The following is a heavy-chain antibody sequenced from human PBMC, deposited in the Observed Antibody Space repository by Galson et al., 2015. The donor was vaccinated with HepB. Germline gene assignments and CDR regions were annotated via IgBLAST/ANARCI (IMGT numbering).Heavy chain of an antibody. CDR3: ARDRIVGAQRGDY. D-gene: IGHD1-26*01. Sequence: SVKVSCKASGGTFSSYAISWVRQAPGQGLEWMGGIIPIFGTANYAQKFQGRVTMTTDTSTSTAYMELRSLRSDDTAVYYCARDRIVGAQRGDYWGQGTLVTVSS. J-gene: IGHJ4*02. V-gene: IGHV1-69*05. CDR2: IIPIFGTA. CDR1: GGTFSSYA.